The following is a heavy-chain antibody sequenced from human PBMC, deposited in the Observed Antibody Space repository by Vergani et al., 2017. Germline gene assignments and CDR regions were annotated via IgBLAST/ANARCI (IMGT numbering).Heavy chain of an antibody. J-gene: IGHJ6*02. CDR3: ARGRGITIFGVVINYYYYGMDV. CDR2: MNPNSGNT. D-gene: IGHD3-3*01. CDR1: GGTFSSYA. Sequence: QVQLVQSGAEVKKPGSSVKVSCKASGGTFSSYAISWVRQAPGQGLEWMGWMNPNSGNTGYAQKFQGRVTMTRNTSISTAYMELSSLRSEDTAVYYCARGRGITIFGVVINYYYYGMDVWGQGTTVTVSS. V-gene: IGHV1-8*02.